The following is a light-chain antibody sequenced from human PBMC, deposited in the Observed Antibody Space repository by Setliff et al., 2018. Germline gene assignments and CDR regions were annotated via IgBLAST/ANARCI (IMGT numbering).Light chain of an antibody. V-gene: IGLV1-47*01. J-gene: IGLJ2*01. Sequence: QSVLTQPPSASETPGQRVTISCSGRSSNIGRNYVYWYQQFPGMAPKLLIYRNAQRPSGVPDRFSGSKSGASASLAITGLRSEDEADYYCAAWDDVLRAVVFGGGTKVTVL. CDR2: RNA. CDR1: SSNIGRNY. CDR3: AAWDDVLRAVV.